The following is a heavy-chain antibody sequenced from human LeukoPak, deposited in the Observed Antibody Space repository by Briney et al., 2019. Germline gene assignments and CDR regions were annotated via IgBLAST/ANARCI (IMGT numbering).Heavy chain of an antibody. CDR3: ASVLQSGTYPSGSDYYFDS. CDR2: IYYSGST. Sequence: SETLSLTCTVSGGSISSGDYYWSWIRQPPGKGLEWIGYIYYSGSTYYNPSLKSRVTISVDTSKNQFSLKLSSVTAADTAVYFCASVLQSGTYPSGSDYYFDSWGRGTLVTVTS. D-gene: IGHD1-26*01. V-gene: IGHV4-30-4*01. CDR1: GGSISSGDYY. J-gene: IGHJ4*01.